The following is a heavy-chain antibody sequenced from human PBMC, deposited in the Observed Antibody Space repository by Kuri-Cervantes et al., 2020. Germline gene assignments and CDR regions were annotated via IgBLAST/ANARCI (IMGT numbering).Heavy chain of an antibody. Sequence: SVKVSCKASGFTFTSSAVQWVRQARGQRLEWIGWIVVGSGNTNYAQKFQERVTITRDMSTSTAYMELSSLRSEDTAVYYCARGSPGRWLQLEFDYWGQGTLVTVSS. D-gene: IGHD5-24*01. V-gene: IGHV1-58*01. CDR1: GFTFTSSA. CDR3: ARGSPGRWLQLEFDY. J-gene: IGHJ4*02. CDR2: IVVGSGNT.